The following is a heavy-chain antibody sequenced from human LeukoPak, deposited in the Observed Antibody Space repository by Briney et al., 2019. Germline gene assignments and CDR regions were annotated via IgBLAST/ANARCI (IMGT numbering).Heavy chain of an antibody. CDR3: AKGEEVVVAADSFDY. CDR2: ISGSGGST. Sequence: PGGSLRLSCAASGFTFSSYAMSWVRQAPGKGLEWVSAISGSGGSTYYADSVKGRFTISRDNSKNTLYLQINGLRAEDTAVYYCAKGEEVVVAADSFDYRGQGTLVTVSS. D-gene: IGHD2-15*01. V-gene: IGHV3-23*01. J-gene: IGHJ4*02. CDR1: GFTFSSYA.